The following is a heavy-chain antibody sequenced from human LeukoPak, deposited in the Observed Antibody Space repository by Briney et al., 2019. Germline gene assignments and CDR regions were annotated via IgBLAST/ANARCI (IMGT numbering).Heavy chain of an antibody. CDR3: ARVKEVRGVPFDY. J-gene: IGHJ4*02. D-gene: IGHD3-10*01. V-gene: IGHV1-2*02. CDR2: INPNSGGT. Sequence: ASVKVPCKASGYTFTGYYMHWVRQAPGQGLEWMGWINPNSGGTNYAQKFQGRVTMTRDTSISTAYMELSRLRSDDTAVYYCARVKEVRGVPFDYWGQGTLVTVSS. CDR1: GYTFTGYY.